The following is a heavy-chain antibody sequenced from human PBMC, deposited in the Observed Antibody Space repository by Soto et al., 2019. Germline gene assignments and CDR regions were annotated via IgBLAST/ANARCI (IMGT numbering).Heavy chain of an antibody. CDR3: ARVPHYDFWSGYYGMDV. CDR1: GFTFSSYS. Sequence: PGGSLGLSCAASGFTFSSYSMNWVRQAPGKGLEWVSYISSSSSTIYYADSVKGRFTISRDNAKNSLYLQMNSLRDEDTAVYYCARVPHYDFWSGYYGMDVWGQGTTVTVSS. V-gene: IGHV3-48*02. CDR2: ISSSSSTI. D-gene: IGHD3-3*01. J-gene: IGHJ6*02.